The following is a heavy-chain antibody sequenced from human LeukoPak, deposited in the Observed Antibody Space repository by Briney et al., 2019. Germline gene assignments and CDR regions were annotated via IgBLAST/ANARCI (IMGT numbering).Heavy chain of an antibody. CDR3: ARAREGCTTYAFDI. J-gene: IGHJ3*02. CDR1: GVTVSSSY. CDR2: IYGGGST. D-gene: IGHD2/OR15-2a*01. V-gene: IGHV3-53*01. Sequence: PWGSPRLSCAPSGVTVSSSYISWVCQAPGKGLERDSVIYGGGSTYNADSVKGRFTISRDNSKNTLHLQMNSLRAEDTAVYYCARAREGCTTYAFDIWGQGTIVNVAS.